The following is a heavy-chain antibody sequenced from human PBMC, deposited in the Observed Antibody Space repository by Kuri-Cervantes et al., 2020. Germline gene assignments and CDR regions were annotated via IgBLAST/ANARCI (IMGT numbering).Heavy chain of an antibody. J-gene: IGHJ5*02. V-gene: IGHV1-69*13. D-gene: IGHD3-3*01. Sequence: SVKVSCKASGGTFSSYAISWVRQAPGQGLEWMGGIIPIFGTANYAQKFQGRVTITADESTSTAYMELSSLRSDDTAVYYCAREGVGDYDFWSGYYGDWFDPWGQGTLVTVSS. CDR3: AREGVGDYDFWSGYYGDWFDP. CDR1: GGTFSSYA. CDR2: IIPIFGTA.